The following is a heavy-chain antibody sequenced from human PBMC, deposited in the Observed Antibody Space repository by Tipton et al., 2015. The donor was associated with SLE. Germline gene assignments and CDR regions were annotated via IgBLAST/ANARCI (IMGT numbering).Heavy chain of an antibody. CDR2: IYYSGST. J-gene: IGHJ4*02. CDR1: GGSISSSSYY. CDR3: ARAGDRRDGYNFALTY. D-gene: IGHD5-24*01. V-gene: IGHV4-39*07. Sequence: TLSLTCSVSGGSISSSSYYWGWIRQPPGKGLEWIGSIYYSGSTYYNPSLKSRVTISVDTSKYQFSLTLSSVTAADTAVYYCARAGDRRDGYNFALTYWGQGTLVTVSS.